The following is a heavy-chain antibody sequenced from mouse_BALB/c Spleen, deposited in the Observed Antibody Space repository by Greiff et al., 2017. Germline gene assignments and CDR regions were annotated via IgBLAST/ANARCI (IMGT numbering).Heavy chain of an antibody. Sequence: EVKLMASGGGLVQPGGSRKLSCAASGFTFSSFGMHWVRQAPEKGLEWVAYISSGSSTIYYADTVKGRFTISRDNPKNTLFLQMTSLRSEDTAMYYCARSGYNYAMDYWGQGTSVTVSS. V-gene: IGHV5-17*02. D-gene: IGHD3-1*01. CDR1: GFTFSSFG. CDR3: ARSGYNYAMDY. J-gene: IGHJ4*01. CDR2: ISSGSSTI.